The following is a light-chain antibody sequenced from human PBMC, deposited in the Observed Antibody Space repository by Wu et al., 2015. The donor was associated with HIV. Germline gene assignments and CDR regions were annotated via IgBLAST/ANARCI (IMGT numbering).Light chain of an antibody. CDR2: TAT. Sequence: DIQMTRSPSSLSASVGDRVTITCRASQTISSHLNWYQQKPGKAPNLLIYTATSLQSGVPSRFSGSGYGTDFTLTISSLQPEDVATYHCQQSYGTPLTFGGGTQVEIK. CDR1: QTISSH. J-gene: IGKJ4*01. CDR3: QQSYGTPLT. V-gene: IGKV1-39*01.